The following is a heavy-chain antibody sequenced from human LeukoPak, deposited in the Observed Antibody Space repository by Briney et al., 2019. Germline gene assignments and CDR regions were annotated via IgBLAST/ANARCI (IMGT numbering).Heavy chain of an antibody. D-gene: IGHD6-13*01. V-gene: IGHV4-59*01. CDR3: ARLSSSWYQADY. Sequence: SETLSLTCTVSGGSISSYYWSWIRQPPGKGLEWIGYIYYSGSTNYNPSLKSRVTISVDTSKNQFSLKLSSVTAADTAVYYCARLSSSWYQADYWGQGALVTVSS. CDR2: IYYSGST. CDR1: GGSISSYY. J-gene: IGHJ4*02.